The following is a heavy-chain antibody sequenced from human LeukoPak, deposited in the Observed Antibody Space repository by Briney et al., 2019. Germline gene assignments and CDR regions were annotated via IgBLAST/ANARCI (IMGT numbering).Heavy chain of an antibody. J-gene: IGHJ6*02. V-gene: IGHV3-53*01. D-gene: IGHD3-10*01. CDR3: ARVLLWFGELLRSGMDV. Sequence: GGSLRLSCAASGSTVSSNYMSWVRQAPGKGLEWVSDIHTSGSTYYADSVKGRFTISRDNSKNTLDLQMNSLRAEDTAVYYCARVLLWFGELLRSGMDVWGQGTTVTVSS. CDR1: GSTVSSNY. CDR2: IHTSGST.